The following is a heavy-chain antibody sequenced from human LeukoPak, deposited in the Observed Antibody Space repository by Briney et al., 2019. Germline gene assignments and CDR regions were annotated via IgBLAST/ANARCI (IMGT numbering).Heavy chain of an antibody. CDR1: GFTFSSYS. V-gene: IGHV3-21*01. CDR3: ARDDSSGYYYIFFDY. J-gene: IGHJ4*02. D-gene: IGHD3-22*01. CDR2: ISSSSSYI. Sequence: GGSLRLSCAASGFTFSSYSMNWVRQAPGKGLEWVSSISSSSSYIYYADSVKVRFTISRDNAKNSLYLQTNSLRAEDTAVYYCARDDSSGYYYIFFDYWGQGTLVTVSS.